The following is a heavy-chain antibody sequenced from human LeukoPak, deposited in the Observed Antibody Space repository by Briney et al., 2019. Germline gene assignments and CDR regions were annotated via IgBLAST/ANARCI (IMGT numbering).Heavy chain of an antibody. J-gene: IGHJ4*02. CDR2: IVVGSGST. CDR1: GFTFTSSA. V-gene: IGHV1-58*01. D-gene: IGHD6-13*01. CDR3: AAGDHGSSSWPTPDY. Sequence: SVKVSCKASGFTFTSSAVQWVRQARGQRLEWIGWIVVGSGSTNYAQKFQEGVTITRDMSTSTAYMELSSLRSEDTAVYYCAAGDHGSSSWPTPDYWGQGTLVTVSS.